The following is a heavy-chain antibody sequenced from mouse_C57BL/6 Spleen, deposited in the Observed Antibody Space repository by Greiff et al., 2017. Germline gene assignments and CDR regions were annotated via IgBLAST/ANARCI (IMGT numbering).Heavy chain of an antibody. V-gene: IGHV5-17*01. Sequence: EVQVVESGGGLVKPGGSLKLSCAASGFTFSDYGLHWVRQAPEKGLEWVAYISSGSSTIYYAATVKGRFTISRDNAKNTLFLQMTSLRSEDTAMYYCARFITTERYAMDYWGQGTSVTVSS. CDR3: ARFITTERYAMDY. D-gene: IGHD1-1*01. CDR1: GFTFSDYG. CDR2: ISSGSSTI. J-gene: IGHJ4*01.